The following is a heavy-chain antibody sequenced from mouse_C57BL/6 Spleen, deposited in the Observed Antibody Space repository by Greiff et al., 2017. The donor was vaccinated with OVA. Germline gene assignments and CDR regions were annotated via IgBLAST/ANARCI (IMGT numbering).Heavy chain of an antibody. J-gene: IGHJ2*01. CDR1: GYTFTSYW. CDR3: ARFTTVVGDY. V-gene: IGHV1-61*01. CDR2: IYPSDSET. D-gene: IGHD1-1*01. Sequence: QVQLKQPGAELVSPGSSVKLSCKASGYTFTSYWMEWVKQRPGQGLEWIGNIYPSDSETHYNQKFKDKATLTVDKSSSTAYMQLSSLTSEDAAVYYCARFTTVVGDYWGQGTTLTVSA.